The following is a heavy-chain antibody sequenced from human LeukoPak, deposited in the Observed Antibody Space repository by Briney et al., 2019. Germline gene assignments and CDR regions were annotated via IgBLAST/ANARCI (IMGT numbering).Heavy chain of an antibody. J-gene: IGHJ4*02. CDR2: IYYSGST. CDR3: ARLGVLWWELGY. CDR1: GGSVSSSSYY. Sequence: PSETLSLTCTVSGGSVSSSSYYWGWIRQPPGKGLEWIGSIYYSGSTYYNPSLKSRVTISVDTSKNQFSLKLNSVTAADTAVYYCARLGVLWWELGYWGQGTLVTVSS. D-gene: IGHD1-26*01. V-gene: IGHV4-39*01.